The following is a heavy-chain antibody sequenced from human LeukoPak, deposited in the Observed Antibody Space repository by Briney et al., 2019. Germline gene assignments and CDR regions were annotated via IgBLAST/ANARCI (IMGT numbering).Heavy chain of an antibody. J-gene: IGHJ4*02. CDR1: GYTFTGYY. V-gene: IGHV1-69*06. Sequence: GASVKVSCKASGYTFTGYYMHWVRQAPGQGLEWMGGIIPIFGTANYAQKFQGRVTITADKSTSTAYMELSSLRSEDTAVYYCARGGELDTAMAIGYWGQGTLVTVSS. D-gene: IGHD5-18*01. CDR3: ARGGELDTAMAIGY. CDR2: IIPIFGTA.